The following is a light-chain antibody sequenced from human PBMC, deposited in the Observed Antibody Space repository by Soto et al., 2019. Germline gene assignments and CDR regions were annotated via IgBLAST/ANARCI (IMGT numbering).Light chain of an antibody. CDR2: DVN. J-gene: IGLJ2*01. CDR3: TSYASSSTHVV. Sequence: QSALTQPASVSGSPGQSITLSCTGTSSDIGGYDYVSWYQRYPGKAPKLIIYDVNNRPSGVSNRFSGAKSGNTASLTISALQAEDEADYYCTSYASSSTHVVFGGGTKLTVL. CDR1: SSDIGGYDY. V-gene: IGLV2-14*03.